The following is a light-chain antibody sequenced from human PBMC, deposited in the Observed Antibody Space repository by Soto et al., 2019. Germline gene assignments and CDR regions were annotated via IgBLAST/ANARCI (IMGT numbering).Light chain of an antibody. CDR3: CSYAGSTPLYV. CDR2: DAN. Sequence: QSVLTHPASMSGSTGQSITISCTGTSSDVGGYNLVSWYQHHPGEAPKLIIYDANKRPSGISNRFSGSKSGNTASLTISGLQAEDEADYYCCSYAGSTPLYVFGIGTKVTVL. V-gene: IGLV2-23*01. CDR1: SSDVGGYNL. J-gene: IGLJ1*01.